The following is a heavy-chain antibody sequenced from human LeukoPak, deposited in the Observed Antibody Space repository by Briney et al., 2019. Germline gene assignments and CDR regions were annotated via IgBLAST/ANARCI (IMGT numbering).Heavy chain of an antibody. J-gene: IGHJ6*02. Sequence: PGGSLRLSCAASGFTFSGSAMHWVRQASGKGLEWVGRIRSKANSYATAYAASVKGRFTISRDDSKNTAYLQMNSLKTEDTAVYYCTRHSETQVFVDRAVATIPQYYYYYYGMDVWGQGTTVTVSS. V-gene: IGHV3-73*01. D-gene: IGHD5-12*01. CDR2: IRSKANSYAT. CDR3: TRHSETQVFVDRAVATIPQYYYYYYGMDV. CDR1: GFTFSGSA.